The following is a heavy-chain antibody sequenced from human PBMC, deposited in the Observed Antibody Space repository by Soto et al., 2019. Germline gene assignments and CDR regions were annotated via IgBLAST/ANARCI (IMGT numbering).Heavy chain of an antibody. D-gene: IGHD2-2*01. CDR3: ARVPNCDSSSCYSYFDF. CDR1: GFIFSNYW. J-gene: IGHJ4*02. Sequence: EMPLVESGGGLVQPGGSLRLSCAASGFIFSNYWMHWVRQAPGKGPVWVSRISSDGTSTTYADSVKGRFTISRDNAKNTLYLQVNSLRAEDTAVYYCARVPNCDSSSCYSYFDFWGQGALVTVSS. V-gene: IGHV3-74*01. CDR2: ISSDGTST.